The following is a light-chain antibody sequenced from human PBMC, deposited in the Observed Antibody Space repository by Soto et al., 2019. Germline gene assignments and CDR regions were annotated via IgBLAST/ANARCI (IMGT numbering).Light chain of an antibody. V-gene: IGKV3-11*01. CDR3: QQRNNWPLT. CDR1: RSISTY. Sequence: ETVLTHSPAALSLTPGESATLSCRASRSISTYLAWYQQKPGQAPRLLIYEALNRATGIPARFSGSGSGTDFTLTISSLEPEDFAVYYCQQRNNWPLTFGGRTKVDIK. CDR2: EAL. J-gene: IGKJ4*02.